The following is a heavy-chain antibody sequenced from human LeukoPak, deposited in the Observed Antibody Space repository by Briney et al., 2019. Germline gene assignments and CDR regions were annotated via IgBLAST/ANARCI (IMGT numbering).Heavy chain of an antibody. D-gene: IGHD5-24*01. CDR1: GFTFSDYD. Sequence: GGSLRLSCAASGFTFSDYDMSWVRQAPGKGLEWVSYISRSSSTIFYADSVKGRFTISRDNAKNSLYLQMNSLRAEDTAVYYCARTRDTVEMATISNYFDYWGQGTLVTVSS. J-gene: IGHJ4*02. CDR3: ARTRDTVEMATISNYFDY. V-gene: IGHV3-11*01. CDR2: ISRSSSTI.